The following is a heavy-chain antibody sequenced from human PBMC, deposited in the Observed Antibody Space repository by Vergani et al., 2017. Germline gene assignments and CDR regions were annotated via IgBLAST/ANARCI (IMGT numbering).Heavy chain of an antibody. CDR3: ANSVIAGNVGVAYFGMDV. CDR1: GFSVSNSG. D-gene: IGHD2/OR15-2a*01. CDR2: IRYDGSSE. V-gene: IGHV3-30*02. J-gene: IGHJ6*02. Sequence: QVQLEESGGGVVQPGGSLRLSCVASGFSVSNSGMHWVRQAPGKGLEWVSFIRYDGSSEYYGDSVKGRFTISRDKSQNTVNLQMNSLRTEDTAVYFCANSVIAGNVGVAYFGMDVWGRGTTVTVSS.